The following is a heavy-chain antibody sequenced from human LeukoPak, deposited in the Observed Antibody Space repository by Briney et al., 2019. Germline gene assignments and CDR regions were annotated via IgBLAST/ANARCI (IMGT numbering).Heavy chain of an antibody. D-gene: IGHD1-26*01. CDR1: GYTFKSYA. V-gene: IGHV1-18*01. CDR3: ARGVGNEGLTI. CDR2: IDPYSGNT. J-gene: IGHJ3*02. Sequence: VASVKVSCKASGYTFKSYAITWVRQAPGQGLEWMGWIDPYSGNTNYAQKFQGRVTMTTETFTSTADMEVTSLRSDDTAVYYCARGVGNEGLTIWGQGTLVTVSS.